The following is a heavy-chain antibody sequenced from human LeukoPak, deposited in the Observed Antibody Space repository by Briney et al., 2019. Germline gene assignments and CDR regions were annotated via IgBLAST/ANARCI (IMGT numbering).Heavy chain of an antibody. CDR1: GGTFSNHA. V-gene: IGHV1-69*06. D-gene: IGHD6-13*01. CDR3: ARVLAAAGINGLADNWFDP. CDR2: IIPIFGTA. Sequence: SVKVSCKASGGTFSNHAVSWVRQAPGQGLEWMGGIIPIFGTANYAQKFQGRVTITADKSTSTAYMELSSLRSEDTAVYYCARVLAAAGINGLADNWFDPWGQGTLVTVSS. J-gene: IGHJ5*02.